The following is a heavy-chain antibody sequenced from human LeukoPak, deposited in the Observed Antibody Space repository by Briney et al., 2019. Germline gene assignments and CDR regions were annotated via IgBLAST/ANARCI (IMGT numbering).Heavy chain of an antibody. CDR1: GYTFTSYG. CDR3: ARGPTMIVVEYYFDY. CDR2: ISAYNGNT. V-gene: IGHV1-18*01. D-gene: IGHD3-22*01. Sequence: ASVKVSCKASGYTFTSYGISWVRQAPGQGLEWMGWISAYNGNTNYAQKLQGRVTMTTDTSTSTAYMELRSLRSDDTAVYYCARGPTMIVVEYYFDYWGQGTLVTVSS. J-gene: IGHJ4*02.